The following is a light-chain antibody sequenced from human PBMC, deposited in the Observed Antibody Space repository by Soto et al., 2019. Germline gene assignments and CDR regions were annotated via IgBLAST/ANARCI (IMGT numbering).Light chain of an antibody. CDR1: QSGSSSTY. Sequence: EIVLTQSPGTLSLSPGERATLSCRASQSGSSSTYLAWYQQKPGQAPRLLIYGAYSRATGVPDRFSGSWSGTDFTLHISRLEPEDFAVYYCHQYGSSPSYTFGQGTKLEIK. V-gene: IGKV3-20*01. J-gene: IGKJ2*01. CDR2: GAY. CDR3: HQYGSSPSYT.